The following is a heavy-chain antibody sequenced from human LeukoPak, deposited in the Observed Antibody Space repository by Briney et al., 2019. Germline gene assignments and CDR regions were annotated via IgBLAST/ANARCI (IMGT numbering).Heavy chain of an antibody. CDR3: VRDQDEDRGSTTYDW. CDR2: ISNSGSTI. Sequence: GGSLRLSCAASGFSFSGYYMSWVRQAPGKGLEWVAYISNSGSTIYYADSVKGRFTISRDNAKNSLYLQMSSLRAGDTAIYYCVRDQDEDRGSTTYDWWGQGTLDTVSS. J-gene: IGHJ4*02. V-gene: IGHV3-11*01. D-gene: IGHD1-26*01. CDR1: GFSFSGYY.